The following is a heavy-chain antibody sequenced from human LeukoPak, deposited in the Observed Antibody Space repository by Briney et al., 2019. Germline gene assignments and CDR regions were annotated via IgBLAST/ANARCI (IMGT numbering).Heavy chain of an antibody. Sequence: GGSLRLSCAASGFTFSSYGMHWVRQAPGKGLEWVAVIWYDGSNKYYADSVKGRFTISRDNSKNTLYLQMNSLRAEDTAVYYCGRDGALSSGYPIDIWGQGTMVTVSS. V-gene: IGHV3-33*01. CDR1: GFTFSSYG. J-gene: IGHJ3*02. CDR2: IWYDGSNK. CDR3: GRDGALSSGYPIDI. D-gene: IGHD3-22*01.